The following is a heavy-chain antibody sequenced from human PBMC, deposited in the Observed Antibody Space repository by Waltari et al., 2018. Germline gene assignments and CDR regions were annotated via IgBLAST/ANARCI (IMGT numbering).Heavy chain of an antibody. CDR2: ISGSGGST. CDR3: AKPEDGGSWYYFDY. CDR1: GFTFSSYA. V-gene: IGHV3-23*01. J-gene: IGHJ4*02. D-gene: IGHD2-15*01. Sequence: EVQLLESGGGLVQPGGYLRLPCAASGFTFSSYAMSWVRQAPGKGLEWVSAISGSGGSTYYADSVKGRFTISRDNSKNTLYLQMTSLRAEDTAVYYCAKPEDGGSWYYFDYWGQGTLVTVSS.